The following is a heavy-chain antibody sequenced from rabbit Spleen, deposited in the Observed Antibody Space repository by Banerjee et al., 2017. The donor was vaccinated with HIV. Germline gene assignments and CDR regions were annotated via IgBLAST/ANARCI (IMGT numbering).Heavy chain of an antibody. Sequence: QSLEESGGDLVKPGASLTLTCTASGFSFSSYYYMCWVRQAPGKGLEWIACIYAGSSGSTYYASWAKGRFTISKTSSTTVTLQMTSLTAADTATYFCARDFYTTYADWNAPLWGQGTLVTVS. V-gene: IGHV1S40*01. CDR3: ARDFYTTYADWNAPL. J-gene: IGHJ4*01. D-gene: IGHD4-2*01. CDR1: GFSFSSYYY. CDR2: IYAGSSGST.